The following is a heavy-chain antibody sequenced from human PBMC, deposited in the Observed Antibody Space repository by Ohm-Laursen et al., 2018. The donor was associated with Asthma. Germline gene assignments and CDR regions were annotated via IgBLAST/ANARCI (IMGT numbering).Heavy chain of an antibody. Sequence: SLRLSCAASGFTFSTFAMHWVRQAPGKGLEWVSIITSDGGWTSYADSVRGRFTISRDNSKNILYMQMNSLRAEDTAVYYCARRDYSGGDPNAAFDIWGQGTMVTVSS. D-gene: IGHD2-21*02. CDR1: GFTFSTFA. CDR3: ARRDYSGGDPNAAFDI. J-gene: IGHJ3*02. V-gene: IGHV3-30-3*01. CDR2: ITSDGGWT.